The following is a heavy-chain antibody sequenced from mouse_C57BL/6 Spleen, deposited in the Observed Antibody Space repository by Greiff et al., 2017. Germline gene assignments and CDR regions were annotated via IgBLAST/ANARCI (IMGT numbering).Heavy chain of an antibody. J-gene: IGHJ2*01. CDR1: GYTFTSYW. V-gene: IGHV1-50*01. CDR3: ASRYSNLPFDY. Sequence: VQLQQPGAELVKPGASVKLSCKASGYTFTSYWMQWVKQRPGQGLEWIGEIDPSDSYTNYNQKFKGKATLTVDTSSSTAYMQLSSLTSEDSAVYYCASRYSNLPFDYWGQGTTLTVSS. CDR2: IDPSDSYT. D-gene: IGHD2-5*01.